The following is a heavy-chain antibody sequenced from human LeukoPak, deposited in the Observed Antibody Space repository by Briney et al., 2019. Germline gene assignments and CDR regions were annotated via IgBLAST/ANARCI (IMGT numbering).Heavy chain of an antibody. CDR3: AKPDRAIAAPGY. CDR1: GFTFSNYW. D-gene: IGHD6-6*01. V-gene: IGHV3-74*01. CDR2: INSDGSST. Sequence: QSGGSLRLSCAASGFTFSNYWMHWVRQAPGKGLVWVSRINSDGSSTSYADSVKGRFTISRDNAKNTLYLQMNSLRAEDTAVYYCAKPDRAIAAPGYWGQGTLVTVSS. J-gene: IGHJ4*02.